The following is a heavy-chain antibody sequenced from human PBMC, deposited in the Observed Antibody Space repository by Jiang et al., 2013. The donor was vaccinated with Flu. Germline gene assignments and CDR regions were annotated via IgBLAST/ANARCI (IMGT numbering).Heavy chain of an antibody. CDR3: ARGRGYSVPDLFDY. J-gene: IGHJ4*02. CDR1: GGSISSYY. V-gene: IGHV4-59*01. D-gene: IGHD5-12*01. CDR2: IYNSGST. Sequence: GPGLVKPSETLSLTCTVSGGSISSYYWSWIRQPPGKGLEWIGYIYNSGSTNYNPSLKSRVTISVDMSKNQFSLKLSSVTAADTAVYYCARGRGYSVPDLFDYWGQGTLVTVSS.